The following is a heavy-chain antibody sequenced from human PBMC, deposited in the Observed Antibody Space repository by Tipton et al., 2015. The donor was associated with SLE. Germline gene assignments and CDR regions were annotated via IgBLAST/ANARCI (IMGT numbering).Heavy chain of an antibody. V-gene: IGHV4-39*07. CDR1: GDSISSSSYY. CDR2: VYYTGNT. CDR3: ARDVGGYNTGWFPYYFDY. Sequence: TLSLTCIVSGDSISSSSYYWGWIRQPPGKGLEWVGTVYYTGNTFYNPSLKSRLTISVDTSKNQFSLKLNSVTAADTAVYYCARDVGGYNTGWFPYYFDYWGQGTLVTVSS. D-gene: IGHD2-8*02. J-gene: IGHJ4*02.